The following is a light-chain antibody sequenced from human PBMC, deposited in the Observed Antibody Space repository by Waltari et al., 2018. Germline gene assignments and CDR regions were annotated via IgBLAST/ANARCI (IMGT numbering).Light chain of an antibody. J-gene: IGKJ5*01. CDR1: QTVSSN. Sequence: EVVMTQSPATLSVLPGESATLSCRPSQTVSSNLAWYQQRPGQAPRLLIFDASTRAPSVPARFSGSGSGTEFTLTIRSLQSEDSAVYYCQQYNRWPPITFGQGTRLEIK. CDR2: DAS. V-gene: IGKV3-15*01. CDR3: QQYNRWPPIT.